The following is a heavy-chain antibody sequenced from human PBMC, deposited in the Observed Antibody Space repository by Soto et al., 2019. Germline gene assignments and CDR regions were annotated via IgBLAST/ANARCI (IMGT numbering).Heavy chain of an antibody. V-gene: IGHV3-15*01. CDR2: IKSRTNGGTT. Sequence: GGSLRLSCVASGFTFSNAWMSWVRQAPGKGLEWVGRIKSRTNGGTTDYAAPVKGRFTISRDDSKNTLYLQMISLRTEDTAVYYCTTDDPINRSWGKGTLVTVSS. J-gene: IGHJ5*02. CDR3: TTDDPINRS. CDR1: GFTFSNAW.